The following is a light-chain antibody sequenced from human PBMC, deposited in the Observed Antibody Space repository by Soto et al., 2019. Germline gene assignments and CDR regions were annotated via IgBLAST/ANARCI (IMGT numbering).Light chain of an antibody. V-gene: IGKV1-5*03. CDR3: RQYVSYPVT. Sequence: DIQVTQSPSTLSASVGDRVTITCRASQSISNSLAWYQQKPGKAPNLLIYKASSLESGVPSRFSSSGSGTEFTLTISSLQPDDFATYYCRQYVSYPVTFGGGTKVEMK. CDR1: QSISNS. J-gene: IGKJ4*01. CDR2: KAS.